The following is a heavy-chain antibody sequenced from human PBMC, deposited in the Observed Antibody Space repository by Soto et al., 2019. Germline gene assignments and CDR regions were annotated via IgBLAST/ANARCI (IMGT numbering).Heavy chain of an antibody. Sequence: GGSLRLSCTASGFTFCYYAMIWVRQAPGKGLEWVGFIRSKAYGGTTEYAASVKGRFTISRDDSKSIAYLQMNSLKTEDTAVYYCTRDPFGGSGFFDYWGQGTLVTVS. CDR1: GFTFCYYA. CDR2: IRSKAYGGTT. D-gene: IGHD3-22*01. J-gene: IGHJ4*02. V-gene: IGHV3-49*04. CDR3: TRDPFGGSGFFDY.